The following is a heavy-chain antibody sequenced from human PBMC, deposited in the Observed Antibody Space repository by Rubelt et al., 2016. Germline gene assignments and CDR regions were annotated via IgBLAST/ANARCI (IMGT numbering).Heavy chain of an antibody. Sequence: EVQLVESGGGLLQPGGSLRLSCAASGFTFRDYAINWVRQAPGKGLEWVSGIGGSGDTTYYADSVKGRFTISRDNSKNTVDLQMNSLRAEDTAVYYCAKDRARIPPGDTDYWGQGTLVTVSS. V-gene: IGHV3-23*04. J-gene: IGHJ4*02. CDR3: AKDRARIPPGDTDY. CDR2: IGGSGDTT. D-gene: IGHD2-2*02. CDR1: GFTFRDYA.